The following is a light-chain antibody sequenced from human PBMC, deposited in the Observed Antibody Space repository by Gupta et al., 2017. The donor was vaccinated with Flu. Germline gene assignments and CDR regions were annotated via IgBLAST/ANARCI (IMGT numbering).Light chain of an antibody. CDR2: KAS. CDR1: QSINNN. Sequence: DIQLTHSSSTLSASVVDRVTITCRASQSINNNLAWYQQKPGRAPKLLIYKASTLDVGVPSRFDGSGSGTEFTLAISSLQPDEFATYYCQQYYILPITFGGGTKV. J-gene: IGKJ4*01. CDR3: QQYYILPIT. V-gene: IGKV1-5*03.